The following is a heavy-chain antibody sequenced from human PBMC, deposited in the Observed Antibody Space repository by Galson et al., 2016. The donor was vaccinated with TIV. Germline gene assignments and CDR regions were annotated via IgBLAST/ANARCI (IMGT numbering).Heavy chain of an antibody. CDR1: GYTFTGYF. CDR2: INPSGGST. J-gene: IGHJ4*02. V-gene: IGHV1-46*01. D-gene: IGHD5-18*01. CDR3: AKDVYKGYSYGIDY. Sequence: SGYTFTGYFIHWVRQAPGQGLEWMGIINPSGGSTSYAQKFRGRVTMTRVTSTSTVYMELSSLRSEDTALYYCAKDVYKGYSYGIDYWGQGTLVTVSS.